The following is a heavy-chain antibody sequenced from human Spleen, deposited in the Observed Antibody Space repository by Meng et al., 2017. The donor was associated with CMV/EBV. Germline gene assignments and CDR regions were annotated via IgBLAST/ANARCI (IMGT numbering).Heavy chain of an antibody. D-gene: IGHD2-15*01. CDR1: GFSFSNAW. V-gene: IGHV3-7*01. J-gene: IGHJ4*02. CDR3: ARAPKDCSGSTCSLYFDY. Sequence: GGSLKISCAASGFSFSNAWMTWVRQAPGKGLEWVANINEDGSQEYYVDSVKGRFTISRDNAKSSLFLQMNSLRAEDTAVYYCARAPKDCSGSTCSLYFDYWGQGTLVTVSS. CDR2: INEDGSQE.